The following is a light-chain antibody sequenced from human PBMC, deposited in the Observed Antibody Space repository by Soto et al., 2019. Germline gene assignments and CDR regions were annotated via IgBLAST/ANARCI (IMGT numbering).Light chain of an antibody. CDR3: SSYTGTNNLYV. V-gene: IGLV2-8*01. Sequence: QSALTQPPSASGSTGQSVTISCTGTSSDIGGYNYVSWYQQHPGKAPKLMIYEVIKRPSGVPDRFSGSRSGNTASLTVSGLQAEDEADYYCSSYTGTNNLYVFGTGTKLTVL. CDR1: SSDIGGYNY. J-gene: IGLJ1*01. CDR2: EVI.